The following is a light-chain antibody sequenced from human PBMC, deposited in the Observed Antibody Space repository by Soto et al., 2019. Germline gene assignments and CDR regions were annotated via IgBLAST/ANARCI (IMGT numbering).Light chain of an antibody. V-gene: IGKV1-5*03. CDR1: QSISSW. Sequence: DIQMTQSPSTLSASVGDRVTIPCRASQSISSWLAWYQQKPGKAPKLLIYKASSLESGVPSRFSGSGPGTEFTLTISSLQPDDFAAYYCQQYNSYWTFGQGTKVDIK. J-gene: IGKJ1*01. CDR3: QQYNSYWT. CDR2: KAS.